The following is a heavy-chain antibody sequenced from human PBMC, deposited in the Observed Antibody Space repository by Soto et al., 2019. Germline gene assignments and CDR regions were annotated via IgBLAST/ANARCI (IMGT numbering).Heavy chain of an antibody. J-gene: IGHJ4*02. Sequence: PSETLSLTCGVSDSSINSNYYWLWILHPPGKGLEWIVAIHHSGTTYYTPSLKSRVDISMDMSNNNFSLSPTSATAAATSVFYGAIGLYGGNFDYWGQGTPVTVSS. CDR1: DSSINSNYY. CDR2: IHHSGTT. D-gene: IGHD4-17*01. V-gene: IGHV4-38-2*01. CDR3: AIGLYGGNFDY.